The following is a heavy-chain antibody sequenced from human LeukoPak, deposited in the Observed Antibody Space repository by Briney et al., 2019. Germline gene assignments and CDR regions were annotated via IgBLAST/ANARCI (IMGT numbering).Heavy chain of an antibody. Sequence: GGSLRLSCAASGFTFSSYDMHWVRQATGKGLEWVSAIGVAANTFYSGSVKGRFTISRENAKNSLYLLMSSLRAEDTAVYYCARQNTPHGNFDYWGQGTLVTFSS. D-gene: IGHD1-26*01. CDR3: ARQNTPHGNFDY. J-gene: IGHJ4*02. CDR2: IGVAANT. V-gene: IGHV3-13*01. CDR1: GFTFSSYD.